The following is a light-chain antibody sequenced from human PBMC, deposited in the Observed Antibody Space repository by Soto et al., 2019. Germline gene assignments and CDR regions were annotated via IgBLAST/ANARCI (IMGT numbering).Light chain of an antibody. Sequence: QAVVTQPASVSGSPGQSITISCTGTSSDVGSYNLVSWYQQHPGKAPKFMIYEGSKRPSGVSNRFSGSKSGNTASLTISGLQAEDEADYYCCSYAGSSTVFGGGTQLTVL. CDR2: EGS. J-gene: IGLJ2*01. V-gene: IGLV2-23*01. CDR3: CSYAGSSTV. CDR1: SSDVGSYNL.